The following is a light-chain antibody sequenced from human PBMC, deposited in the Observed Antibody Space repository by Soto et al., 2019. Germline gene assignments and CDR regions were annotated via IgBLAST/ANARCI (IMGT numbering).Light chain of an antibody. CDR3: QQADSFPLT. CDR1: QDISSW. J-gene: IGKJ4*01. CDR2: AAS. V-gene: IGKV1-12*01. Sequence: DIQMTQSPSSVSASVGDRVTITCRASQDISSWLAWYQQKPGKAPKLLIYAASSLQGGVPSRFSGSGSGTDFTLAISSLQPEDFATYYCQQADSFPLTFAGGTKVEIK.